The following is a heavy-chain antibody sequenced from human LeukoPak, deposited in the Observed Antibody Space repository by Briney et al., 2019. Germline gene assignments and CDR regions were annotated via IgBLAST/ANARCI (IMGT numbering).Heavy chain of an antibody. CDR2: FYNSGST. V-gene: IGHV4-59*01. CDR1: GDSISSYY. CDR3: ARGRIIGP. D-gene: IGHD1-14*01. J-gene: IGHJ4*02. Sequence: KPSETLSLTCTVPGDSISSYYWSWIRQPPGKGLEWIGHFYNSGSTDYNPSLKSRVAISVDTSKNQFSLKLSSVTAADTAIYYCARGRIIGPWGQGTLVTVSS.